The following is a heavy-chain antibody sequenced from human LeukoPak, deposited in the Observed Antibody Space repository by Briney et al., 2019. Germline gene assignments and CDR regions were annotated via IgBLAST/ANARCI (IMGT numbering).Heavy chain of an antibody. CDR1: GFTLSDYY. V-gene: IGHV3-48*02. CDR3: ARESAVAYYYDSSGYPSDY. Sequence: GGSLRLSCAASGFTLSDYYMNWVRQAPGKGLEWVSYISSTSSTMYYADSVKGRFTISRDNAKNSLYLQMNSLRDEDTAVYYCARESAVAYYYDSSGYPSDYWGQGTLVTVSS. CDR2: ISSTSSTM. J-gene: IGHJ4*02. D-gene: IGHD3-22*01.